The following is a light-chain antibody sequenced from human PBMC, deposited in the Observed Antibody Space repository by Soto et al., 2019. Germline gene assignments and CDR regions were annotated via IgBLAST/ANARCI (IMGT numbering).Light chain of an antibody. CDR1: QSLLHSNGYNY. J-gene: IGKJ1*01. CDR2: LGS. Sequence: VMTQSPLSLPVTPGEPASISCRSSQSLLHSNGYNYLDWYLQKPGQSPQLLIFLGSNRASGVPDMFSGSGSGTDFTLKITRVEAVDVGVYYCMQGLQTPQTFGQGTKVEIK. V-gene: IGKV2-28*01. CDR3: MQGLQTPQT.